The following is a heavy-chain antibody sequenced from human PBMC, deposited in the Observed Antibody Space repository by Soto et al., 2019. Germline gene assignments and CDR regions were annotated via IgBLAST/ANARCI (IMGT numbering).Heavy chain of an antibody. CDR3: ARAALRAFDI. J-gene: IGHJ3*02. CDR2: IGSSPTTI. V-gene: IGHV3-48*02. Sequence: EVQLVESGGGLVQPGGSLRLSCATSGLIFSDYSMNWVRQAPGKGLEWLSYIGSSPTTIYYADSVEGRFTISRDNAKNSLYLQMSSLRDEDTALYYCARAALRAFDIWGQGTMVTVSS. CDR1: GLIFSDYS.